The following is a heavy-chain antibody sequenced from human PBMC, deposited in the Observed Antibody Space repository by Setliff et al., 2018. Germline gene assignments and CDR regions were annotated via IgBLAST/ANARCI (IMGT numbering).Heavy chain of an antibody. Sequence: GGSLRLSCAASGLTFRSYGFHWVRQAPGKGLEWVAVIWHDGSKEYYSDSVKGRFTISRDDSKNMVHLQMDSLRAEDTAVYYCRLWFGELLRDYWGQGTLVTVSS. J-gene: IGHJ4*02. D-gene: IGHD3-10*01. V-gene: IGHV3-33*08. CDR1: GLTFRSYG. CDR3: RLWFGELLRDY. CDR2: IWHDGSKE.